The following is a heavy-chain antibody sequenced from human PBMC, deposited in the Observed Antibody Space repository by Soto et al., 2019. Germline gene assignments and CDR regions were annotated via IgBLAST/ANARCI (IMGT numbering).Heavy chain of an antibody. Sequence: EVQLAESGGGLAQPGGSLILSCATSGFTLSGYAMDWVRQAPGKGLEYVSGISSNGVGTYYANSVQGRFIISRDNSRNTVYLQMGSLRPEDMAVYYCARRARPDFYYMDVWGKGTTVTVSS. V-gene: IGHV3-64*01. CDR2: ISSNGVGT. J-gene: IGHJ6*03. CDR1: GFTLSGYA. CDR3: ARRARPDFYYMDV. D-gene: IGHD6-6*01.